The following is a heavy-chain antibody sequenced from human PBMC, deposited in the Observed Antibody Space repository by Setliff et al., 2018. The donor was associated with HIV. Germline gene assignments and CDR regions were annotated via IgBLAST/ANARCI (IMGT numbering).Heavy chain of an antibody. CDR2: IYYSGSS. CDR3: ARVLNPSDAFDI. V-gene: IGHV4-31*03. Sequence: PSETLSLTCSVSGGSISSGYYYWSWIRQHPGKGLEWIGYIYYSGSSYYNPSLKSRVTVSVDTSKNQFSVKLSSVTAADTAAYYCARVLNPSDAFDIWGQGTMVTVSS. CDR1: GGSISSGYYY. J-gene: IGHJ3*02.